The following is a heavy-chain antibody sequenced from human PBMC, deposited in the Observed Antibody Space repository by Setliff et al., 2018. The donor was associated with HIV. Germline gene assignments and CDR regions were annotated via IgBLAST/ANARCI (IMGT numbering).Heavy chain of an antibody. Sequence: ASVKVSCKASGYTFTSYGISWVRQAPGQGLEWMGWISAYNGDTKYAPKVQGRVTLTTDTSSSTIYMELRSLRSDDTAVYYCARGRGYDYVWGSYRLNWFDPWGQGTLVTVSS. D-gene: IGHD3-16*02. V-gene: IGHV1-18*01. CDR2: ISAYNGDT. CDR1: GYTFTSYG. J-gene: IGHJ5*02. CDR3: ARGRGYDYVWGSYRLNWFDP.